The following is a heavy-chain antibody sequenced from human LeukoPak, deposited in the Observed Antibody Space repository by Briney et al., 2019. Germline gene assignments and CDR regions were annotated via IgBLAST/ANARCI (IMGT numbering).Heavy chain of an antibody. Sequence: ASVKVSCKASGYTFTTYNINWVRQAPGQGLEWMGWMNPDNGDTGSTQKFEGRVTITRNTSTSTAYMELSSLKSEDTAVYYCARLWGHSNQRVFDYWGQGTLVTVSS. CDR2: MNPDNGDT. CDR1: GYTFTTYN. J-gene: IGHJ4*02. CDR3: ARLWGHSNQRVFDY. D-gene: IGHD3-16*01. V-gene: IGHV1-8*03.